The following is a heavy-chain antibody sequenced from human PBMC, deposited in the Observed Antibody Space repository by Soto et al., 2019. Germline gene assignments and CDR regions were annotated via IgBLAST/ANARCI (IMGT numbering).Heavy chain of an antibody. CDR3: ARARKSDFWSGYKEFAPGGSDP. V-gene: IGHV4-34*01. CDR2: INHSGST. CDR1: GGSFSGYY. J-gene: IGHJ5*02. D-gene: IGHD3-3*01. Sequence: NPSETLSLTCAVYGGSFSGYYWSWIRQPPGKGLEWIGEINHSGSTNYNPSLKSRVTISVDTSKNQFSLKLSSVTAADAAGYYCARARKSDFWSGYKEFAPGGSDPWGQGTLVTVSS.